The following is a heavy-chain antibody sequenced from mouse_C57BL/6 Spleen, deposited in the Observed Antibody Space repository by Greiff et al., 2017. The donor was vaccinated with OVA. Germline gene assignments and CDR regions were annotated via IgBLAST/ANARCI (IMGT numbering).Heavy chain of an antibody. D-gene: IGHD2-4*01. CDR3: ARYDYDEENFDY. J-gene: IGHJ2*01. CDR1: GYTFTSYW. Sequence: VQLQESGAELVKPGASVKVSCKASGYTFTSYWMHWVKQRPGQGLEWIGRIDPNSGGTKYNEKFKSKATLTVDKPSSTAYMQLSSLTSEDSAVYYCARYDYDEENFDYWGQGTTLTVSS. V-gene: IGHV1-72*01. CDR2: IDPNSGGT.